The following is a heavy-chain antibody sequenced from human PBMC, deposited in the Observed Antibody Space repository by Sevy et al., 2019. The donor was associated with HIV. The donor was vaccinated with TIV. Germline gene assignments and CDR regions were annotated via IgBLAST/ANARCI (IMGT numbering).Heavy chain of an antibody. J-gene: IGHJ3*02. D-gene: IGHD5-18*01. Sequence: GGSLRLSCAASGFTFDDYAMDWVRQAPGKGLEWVSGISWNSGSIGYADSVKGRFTISRDNAKNSLYLQMNSLRAEDTALYYCAKDTTAMVHDAFDIWGQGTMVTVSS. CDR1: GFTFDDYA. CDR3: AKDTTAMVHDAFDI. V-gene: IGHV3-9*01. CDR2: ISWNSGSI.